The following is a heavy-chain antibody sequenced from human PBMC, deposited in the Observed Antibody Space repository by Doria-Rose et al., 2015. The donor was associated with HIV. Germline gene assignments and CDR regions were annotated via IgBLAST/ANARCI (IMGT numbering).Heavy chain of an antibody. Sequence: QVQLQESGPGLVKPAETLSLTCTVSGGSISSYYWNWIRQPPGKGLEWIGYIYSSGSTHYNSSLKSRVTISINTSKNQCPLKLCSVTAADTAVYYCARFRPSRGIYYSLDVWGKGTTVTVSS. CDR2: IYSSGST. CDR1: GGSISSYY. V-gene: IGHV4-4*09. J-gene: IGHJ6*03. CDR3: ARFRPSRGIYYSLDV. D-gene: IGHD3-10*01.